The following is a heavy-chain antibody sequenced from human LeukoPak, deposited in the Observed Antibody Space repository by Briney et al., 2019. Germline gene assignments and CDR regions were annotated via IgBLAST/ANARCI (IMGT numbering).Heavy chain of an antibody. J-gene: IGHJ6*02. CDR3: AKGRGIAAAGPQAWYYGMDV. D-gene: IGHD6-13*01. V-gene: IGHV3-30*18. CDR1: GFTFSSYG. Sequence: GGSLRLSCAASGFTFSSYGMHWVRQAPGKGLEWVAVISYDGSNKYYADSVKGRFTISRDNSKNTLYLQMNSLRAEDTAVYYCAKGRGIAAAGPQAWYYGMDVWGQGTTVTVSS. CDR2: ISYDGSNK.